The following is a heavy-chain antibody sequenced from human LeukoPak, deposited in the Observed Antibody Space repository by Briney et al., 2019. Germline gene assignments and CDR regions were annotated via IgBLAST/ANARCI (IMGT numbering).Heavy chain of an antibody. V-gene: IGHV4-34*01. D-gene: IGHD2-15*01. Sequence: SETLSLTCTVYGGSFSGYYWSWIRQPPGKGLEWIGEINHSGSTNYNTSLKSRVTISVDTSKNQFSLKLSSVTAADTAVYYCARDGAKGYCSGGSCQPWFDPWGQGTLVTVSS. CDR2: INHSGST. CDR1: GGSFSGYY. CDR3: ARDGAKGYCSGGSCQPWFDP. J-gene: IGHJ5*02.